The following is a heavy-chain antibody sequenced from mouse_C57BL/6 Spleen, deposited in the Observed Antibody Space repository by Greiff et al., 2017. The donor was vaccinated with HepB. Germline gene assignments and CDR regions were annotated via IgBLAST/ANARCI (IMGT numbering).Heavy chain of an antibody. CDR1: GFTFSSYG. CDR2: ISSGGSYT. CDR3: ARGTTVVVFDY. D-gene: IGHD1-1*01. J-gene: IGHJ2*01. Sequence: EVMLVESGGDLVKPGGSLKLSCAASGFTFSSYGMSWVRQTPDKRLEWVATISSGGSYTYYPDSVKGRFTISRDNAKNTLYLQMSSLKSEDTAMYYCARGTTVVVFDYWGQGTTLTVSS. V-gene: IGHV5-6*02.